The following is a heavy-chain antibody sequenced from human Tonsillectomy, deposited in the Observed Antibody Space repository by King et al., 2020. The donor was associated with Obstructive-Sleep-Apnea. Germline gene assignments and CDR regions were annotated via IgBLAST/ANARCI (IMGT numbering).Heavy chain of an antibody. D-gene: IGHD3-10*01. CDR2: ISYVGSNK. CDR1: GFTFSSYG. Sequence: VQLVESGGGVVQPGRSLRLSCAASGFTFSSYGMHWVRQAPGKGLEWVAVISYVGSNKYYADSVKGRFTISRDNSKSTLYLQMNSLRAEDTAVYYCAKDQARDYGSGSWSDYWGQGTLVTVSS. V-gene: IGHV3-30*18. CDR3: AKDQARDYGSGSWSDY. J-gene: IGHJ4*02.